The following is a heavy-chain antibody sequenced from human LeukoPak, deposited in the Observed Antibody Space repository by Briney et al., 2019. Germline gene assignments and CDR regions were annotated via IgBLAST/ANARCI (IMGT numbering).Heavy chain of an antibody. D-gene: IGHD1-26*01. CDR1: GFTVSSNY. V-gene: IGHV3-21*04. CDR3: ATGSGNYYYYFDY. Sequence: GGSLRLSCAASGFTVSSNYMSWVRQAPGKGLEWVSSISSSSSYIYYADSVKGRFTISRDNAKNSLYLQMNSLRAEDTATYYCATGSGNYYYYFDYWGQGTLVTVSS. CDR2: ISSSSSYI. J-gene: IGHJ4*02.